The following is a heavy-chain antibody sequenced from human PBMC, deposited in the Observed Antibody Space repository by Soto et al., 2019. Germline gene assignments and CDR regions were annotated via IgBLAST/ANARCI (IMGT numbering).Heavy chain of an antibody. CDR3: TTDSYSTMIVVRFDY. CDR1: GFTFSDYS. V-gene: IGHV3-48*02. Sequence: GGSLRLSCAASGFTFSDYSMDWVRQAPGKGLEWVSYISSSSSTIYYADSVKGRFTISRDNAKNSLYLQMNSLRDEDTGIYYCTTDSYSTMIVVRFDYWGHGTLVTVSS. J-gene: IGHJ4*01. D-gene: IGHD3-22*01. CDR2: ISSSSSTI.